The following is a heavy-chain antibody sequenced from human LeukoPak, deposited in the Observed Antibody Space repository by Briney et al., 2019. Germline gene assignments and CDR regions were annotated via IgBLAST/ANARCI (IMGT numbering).Heavy chain of an antibody. CDR3: TRDSQRMTTVTTGDY. CDR2: IRSKAYGGTT. J-gene: IGHJ4*02. D-gene: IGHD4-17*01. V-gene: IGHV3-49*04. Sequence: GGSLRLSCTASGFTFGDYAMSWVRQAPGKGLEWVGFIRSKAYGGTTEYAASVKGRFTISRDDSKSIAYLQMNSLKTEDTAVYYCTRDSQRMTTVTTGDYWGQGTLVTVSS. CDR1: GFTFGDYA.